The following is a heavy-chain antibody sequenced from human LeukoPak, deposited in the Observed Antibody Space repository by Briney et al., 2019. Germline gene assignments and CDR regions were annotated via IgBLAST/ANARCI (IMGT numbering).Heavy chain of an antibody. CDR1: GFTFSSYA. CDR3: ARIKYSSPLYYMDV. J-gene: IGHJ6*03. V-gene: IGHV3-23*01. Sequence: GGSLRLSCAASGFTFSSYAMSWVRQAPGKGLEWVSAISGSGGSTYYADSVKGRFTISRDNSKNTLYLQMNSLRAEDTAVCYCARIKYSSPLYYMDVWGKGTTVTVSS. D-gene: IGHD6-6*01. CDR2: ISGSGGST.